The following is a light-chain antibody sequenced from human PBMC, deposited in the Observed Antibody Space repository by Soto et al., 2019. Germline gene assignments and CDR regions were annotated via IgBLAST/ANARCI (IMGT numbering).Light chain of an antibody. J-gene: IGKJ5*01. V-gene: IGKV3-20*01. Sequence: EIVLTQSPGTLSLSPGERATLSCRASQSVGSTYLAWYQQQPGQAPRLLIYGASSRATGVPDRFSGSGSGADFTLTISRLEPEDFAVYYCQQYGGSPLISFGQGTRLEIK. CDR3: QQYGGSPLIS. CDR2: GAS. CDR1: QSVGSTY.